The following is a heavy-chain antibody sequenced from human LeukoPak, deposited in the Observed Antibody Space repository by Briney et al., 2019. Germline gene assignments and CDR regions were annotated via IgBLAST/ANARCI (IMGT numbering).Heavy chain of an antibody. D-gene: IGHD6-13*01. CDR3: ARASSSWPRNWFDP. V-gene: IGHV1-2*02. CDR1: GYTFTVYY. Sequence: GASVKVSCKASGYTFTVYYMHWVRQAPGQGLEWMGWINPNSGGTNYAQKFQGRVTMTRDTSISTAYMELSRLRSDDTAVYYCARASSSWPRNWFDPWGQGTLVTVSS. J-gene: IGHJ5*02. CDR2: INPNSGGT.